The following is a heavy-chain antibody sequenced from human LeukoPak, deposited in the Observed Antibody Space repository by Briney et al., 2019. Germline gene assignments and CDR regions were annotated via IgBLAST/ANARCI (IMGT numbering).Heavy chain of an antibody. D-gene: IGHD2-21*02. CDR1: GFTFSNAW. Sequence: GGSLRLSCAASGFTFSNAWMSWVRQAPGKGLEWVGRIKSKTDGGTTDYAAPVKGRFTISRDDSKNTLYLQMNSLKTEDTAVYYCTTSGIAYCGGDCYSHYFDYWGQGTLVTVSS. CDR2: IKSKTDGGTT. V-gene: IGHV3-15*01. CDR3: TTSGIAYCGGDCYSHYFDY. J-gene: IGHJ4*02.